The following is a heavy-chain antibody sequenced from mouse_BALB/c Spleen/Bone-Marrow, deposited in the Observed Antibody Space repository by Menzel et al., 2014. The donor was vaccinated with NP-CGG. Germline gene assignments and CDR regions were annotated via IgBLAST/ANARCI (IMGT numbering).Heavy chain of an antibody. V-gene: IGHV2-5-1*01. CDR2: IWRGGTT. Sequence: QVQLKESGPSLVRPSQSLSITCTVSGFSLTNYGIYWVRQSPGKGLEWLGVIWRGGTTDYNAAFMSRLSITKDNSKSXVFFKMNSLQADDTAIYYCAKGHYGSSPFASWGQGTLVTVSA. CDR1: GFSLTNYG. CDR3: AKGHYGSSPFAS. J-gene: IGHJ3*01. D-gene: IGHD1-1*01.